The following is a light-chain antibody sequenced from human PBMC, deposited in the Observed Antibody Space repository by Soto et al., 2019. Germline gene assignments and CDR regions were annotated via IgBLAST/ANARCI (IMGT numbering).Light chain of an antibody. J-gene: IGLJ7*01. CDR1: SSDVGSYNL. CDR2: EGS. CDR3: CSYAGSSTFGAV. Sequence: QSVLTQPASVSGSPGQSITISCTGTSSDVGSYNLVSWYQQHPGKAPKLMIYEGSKRPSGVSNRFSGSKSGNTASLTISGLQAEDEADYYCCSYAGSSTFGAVFGGGTQLTV. V-gene: IGLV2-23*03.